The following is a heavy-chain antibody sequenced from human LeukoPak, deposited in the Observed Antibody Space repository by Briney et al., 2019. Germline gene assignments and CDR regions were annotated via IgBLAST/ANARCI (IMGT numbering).Heavy chain of an antibody. CDR2: GNPTSSSI. V-gene: IGHV3-21*06. J-gene: IGHJ4*02. D-gene: IGHD3-22*01. Sequence: PGAPLRLSCAVAGLIFSDYSFNLVRQAPGKGLEWGSSGNPTSSSIYYADAVRGRFTISKDNTKSSEYLQMNSLRAEDTAVYYCVRLRRNSDRSGYYYYYDYWGQGILVTVSS. CDR1: GLIFSDYS. CDR3: VRLRRNSDRSGYYYYYDY.